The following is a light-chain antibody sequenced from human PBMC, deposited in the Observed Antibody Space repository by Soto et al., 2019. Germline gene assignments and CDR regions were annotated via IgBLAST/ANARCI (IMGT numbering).Light chain of an antibody. CDR3: SSYTTSSAPVL. J-gene: IGLJ2*01. CDR2: EVS. V-gene: IGLV2-14*01. Sequence: QSALTQPASVSGSPGQSITLSCTGTSSDVGGYNYVSWYQQHPGKAPKLMIYEVSNRPSGVSNRFSGSKSGNTASLTISGLQAEDEADYYCSSYTTSSAPVLFGGGTQLTVL. CDR1: SSDVGGYNY.